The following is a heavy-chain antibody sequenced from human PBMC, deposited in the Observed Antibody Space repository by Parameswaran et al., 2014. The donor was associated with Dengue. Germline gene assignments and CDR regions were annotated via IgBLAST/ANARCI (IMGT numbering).Heavy chain of an antibody. Sequence: VRQAPGKGLEWVSSISSSSSYIYYADSVKGRFTISRDNAKNSLYLQMNSLRAEDTAVYYCARDSSSWFPPRLYYYYYYGMDVWGQGTTVTVSS. V-gene: IGHV3-21*01. J-gene: IGHJ6*02. CDR2: ISSSSSYI. CDR3: ARDSSSWFPPRLYYYYYYGMDV. D-gene: IGHD6-13*01.